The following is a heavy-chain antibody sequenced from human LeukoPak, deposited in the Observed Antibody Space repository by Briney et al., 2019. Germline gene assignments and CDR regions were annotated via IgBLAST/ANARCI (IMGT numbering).Heavy chain of an antibody. CDR2: KGNSAGDT. Sequence: GSLRLSCAAAGFTFSSYGMCWVRQPPGKGLEWVSCKGNSAGDTFYAESVRGRFTISRDNSKNTLYLQMNSLRAEDTAVYYCAKDMGSRYYDILTGPFDYWGQGTLVTVSS. CDR3: AKDMGSRYYDILTGPFDY. D-gene: IGHD3-9*01. J-gene: IGHJ4*02. V-gene: IGHV3-23*01. CDR1: GFTFSSYG.